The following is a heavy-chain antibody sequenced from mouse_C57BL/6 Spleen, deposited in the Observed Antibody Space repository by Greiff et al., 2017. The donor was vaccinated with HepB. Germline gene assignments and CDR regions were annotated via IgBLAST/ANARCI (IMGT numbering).Heavy chain of an antibody. V-gene: IGHV1-19*01. CDR2: INPYNGGT. Sequence: VQLQQSGPVLVKPGASVKMSCKASGYTFTDYYMNWVKQSHGKSLEWIGVINPYNGGTSYNQKFKGKATLTVDKSSSTAYMELNSLTSEDSAVYYCARSNGYYPLYYAMDYWGQGTSVTVSS. CDR3: ARSNGYYPLYYAMDY. CDR1: GYTFTDYY. J-gene: IGHJ4*01. D-gene: IGHD2-3*01.